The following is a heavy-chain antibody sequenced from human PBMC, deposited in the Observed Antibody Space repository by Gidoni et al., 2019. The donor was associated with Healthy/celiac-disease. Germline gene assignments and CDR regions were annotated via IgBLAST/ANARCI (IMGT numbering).Heavy chain of an antibody. J-gene: IGHJ4*02. V-gene: IGHV1-69*04. CDR1: GATFSSYA. CDR2: IIPILGIA. Sequence: QVQLVQSGAEVKQPGSSVTVPCKASGATFSSYAISWVRQAPGQGLEWIGRIIPILGIANYAQKFQGIITMTADKSTSTAYMELSSLRSEDTAVYYCARDVGGYSSSYRNYWGQGTLVTVSS. D-gene: IGHD6-13*01. CDR3: ARDVGGYSSSYRNY.